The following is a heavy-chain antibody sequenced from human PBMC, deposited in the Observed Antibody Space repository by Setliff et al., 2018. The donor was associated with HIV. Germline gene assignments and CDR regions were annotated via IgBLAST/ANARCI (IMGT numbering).Heavy chain of an antibody. Sequence: SETLSLTCTVSGGSISSYSWSWIRQPPVKGLEWIGYIYTSGSTNYNPSLKSRVTISVDTSENQFSLKLTSVTAADTAMYFCARDATSEGYMDVWGKGTTVTVSS. CDR3: ARDATSEGYMDV. CDR2: IYTSGST. CDR1: GGSISSYS. V-gene: IGHV4-4*08. J-gene: IGHJ6*03.